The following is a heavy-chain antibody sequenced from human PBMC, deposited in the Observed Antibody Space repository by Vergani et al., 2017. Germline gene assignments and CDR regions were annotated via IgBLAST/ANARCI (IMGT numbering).Heavy chain of an antibody. J-gene: IGHJ6*02. D-gene: IGHD6-19*01. CDR3: TTDYCSGWNTCREERDYYGMDV. V-gene: IGHV1-24*01. CDR1: GYTLTELS. CDR2: FDPEDGET. Sequence: QVQLVQSGAEVKKPGASVKVSCKVSGYTLTELSMHWVRQAPGKGLEWMGGFDPEDGETIYAQKFQGRVTMTEDTSTDTAYMELSSLRSEGTAVYYCTTDYCSGWNTCREERDYYGMDVWGQGTTVTVSS.